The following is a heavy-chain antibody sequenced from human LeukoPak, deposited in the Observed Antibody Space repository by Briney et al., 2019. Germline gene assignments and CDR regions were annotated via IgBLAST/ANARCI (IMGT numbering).Heavy chain of an antibody. V-gene: IGHV3-53*01. CDR2: IYSGGST. D-gene: IGHD3-16*01. Sequence: PAGGSLRLSCAASGFTFSTFSMHWVRQAPGKGLEWVSVIYSGGSTYYADSVKGRFTISRDNSKNTLYLQMNSLRAEDTAMYYCAKDREGGLWGQGTLVTVS. CDR1: GFTFSTFS. CDR3: AKDREGGL. J-gene: IGHJ4*02.